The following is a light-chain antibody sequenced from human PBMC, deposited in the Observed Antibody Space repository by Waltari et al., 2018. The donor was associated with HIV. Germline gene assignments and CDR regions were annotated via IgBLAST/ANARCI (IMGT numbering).Light chain of an antibody. V-gene: IGKV1-17*02. J-gene: IGKJ4*01. Sequence: PPSLSASIGERVTITCRASQAVSDDLGWYQQTPGEAPRRLIYSASSVENGVPSRFSGSRAGEDFTLTITNLQPEDCATYYCLQHHSYPLTFGGGTKVEI. CDR1: QAVSDD. CDR3: LQHHSYPLT. CDR2: SAS.